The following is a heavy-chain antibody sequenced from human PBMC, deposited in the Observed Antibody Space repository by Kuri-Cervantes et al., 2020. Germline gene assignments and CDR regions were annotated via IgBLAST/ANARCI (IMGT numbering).Heavy chain of an antibody. V-gene: IGHV4-61*01. Sequence: GSLRLSCTVSGGSVSSGSYYWSWIRQPPGKGLEWIGYIYYSGSTNYNPSLKSRVTISVDTSKNQFSLKLSSVTAADTAVYYCARGQYYDFWSGYYSNYYMDVWGKGTTVTVSS. J-gene: IGHJ6*03. CDR3: ARGQYYDFWSGYYSNYYMDV. CDR2: IYYSGST. D-gene: IGHD3-3*01. CDR1: GGSVSSGSYY.